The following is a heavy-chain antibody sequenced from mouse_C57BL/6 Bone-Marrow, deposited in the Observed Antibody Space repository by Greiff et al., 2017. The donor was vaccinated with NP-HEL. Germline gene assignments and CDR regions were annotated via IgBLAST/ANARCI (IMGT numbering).Heavy chain of an antibody. D-gene: IGHD2-2*01. CDR1: GFTFSSYG. CDR2: ISSGGSYT. Sequence: EVKVVESGGDLVKPGGSLKLSCAASGFTFSSYGMSWVRQTPDKRLEWVATISSGGSYTSYPDSVKGRFTISRDNAKNTLYLQMSRLKSEDTAMYYCARHEVREGFAYWGQGTLVTVSA. J-gene: IGHJ3*01. V-gene: IGHV5-6*01. CDR3: ARHEVREGFAY.